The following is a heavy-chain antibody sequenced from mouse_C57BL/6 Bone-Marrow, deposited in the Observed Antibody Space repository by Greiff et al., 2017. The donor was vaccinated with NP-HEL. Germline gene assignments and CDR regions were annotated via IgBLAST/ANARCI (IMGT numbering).Heavy chain of an antibody. CDR2: IDPSDSYT. V-gene: IGHV1-69*01. Sequence: QVQLQQPGAELVMPGASVKLSCKASGYTFTSYWMHWVKQRPGQGLEWIGEIDPSDSYTNYNQKFKGKSTLTVAKSSSTAYMQLSSLTSEDSAVYYCARERITTVVFYYWGQGTTLTVSS. CDR3: ARERITTVVFYY. J-gene: IGHJ2*01. D-gene: IGHD1-1*01. CDR1: GYTFTSYW.